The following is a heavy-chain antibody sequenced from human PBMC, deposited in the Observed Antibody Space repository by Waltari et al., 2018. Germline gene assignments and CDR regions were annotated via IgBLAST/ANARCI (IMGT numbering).Heavy chain of an antibody. J-gene: IGHJ4*02. D-gene: IGHD2-2*01. Sequence: QLQLQESGPGLVTPSETLSLTCTVPGGSIRPSFHWGWIRQPSGKGLEWIGSVYYSGITHDSPSLKRRVTISVDTSKNQFSLNLTSVTAADTAVYYCARDTEGGRPGASYDYWGQGTLVTVSS. CDR3: ARDTEGGRPGASYDY. V-gene: IGHV4-39*07. CDR1: GGSIRPSFH. CDR2: VYYSGIT.